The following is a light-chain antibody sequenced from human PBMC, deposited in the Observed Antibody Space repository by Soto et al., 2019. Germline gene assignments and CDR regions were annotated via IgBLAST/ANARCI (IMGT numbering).Light chain of an antibody. Sequence: QSALTQPRSVSGSPGQSVTISSTGTSSDVGGYNYVSWYKQHPGKAPKLMIYDVSQRPSGVPDRFSGSKSGNTASLTISGLQAEDEADYYCCSYAGSHFLFGGGTKLTVL. J-gene: IGLJ2*01. CDR2: DVS. V-gene: IGLV2-11*01. CDR1: SSDVGGYNY. CDR3: CSYAGSHFL.